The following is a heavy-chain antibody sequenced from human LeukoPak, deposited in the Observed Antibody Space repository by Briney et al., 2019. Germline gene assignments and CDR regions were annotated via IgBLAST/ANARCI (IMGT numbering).Heavy chain of an antibody. J-gene: IGHJ5*02. CDR2: FGHGRNA. V-gene: IGHV4-39*01. D-gene: IGHD2/OR15-2a*01. CDR1: GGSISTNDYY. CDR3: GRHAPYSNFDL. Sequence: KPSETLSLTCTMSGGSISTNDYYLGWIRQPPGKGLEWIGSFGHGRNAFSNPSLKSRVTISVDTSKNQFSLRLSSVTAADTAMYYCGRHAPYSNFDLWGRGTLVTVSS.